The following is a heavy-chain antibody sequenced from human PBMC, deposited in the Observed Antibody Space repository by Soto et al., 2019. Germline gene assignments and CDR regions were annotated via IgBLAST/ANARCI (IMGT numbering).Heavy chain of an antibody. V-gene: IGHV4-4*07. CDR3: ATGGTYFDY. Sequence: SETLSLTCTVSGGSISSYYCSWIRQAAGKGLEWIGRIHTSGSPNYNPSLESRVTMSADTSKNQFSLKLTSVTAADTAVYYCATGGTYFDYWGQGTLVTVSS. J-gene: IGHJ4*02. CDR1: GGSISSYY. CDR2: IHTSGSP.